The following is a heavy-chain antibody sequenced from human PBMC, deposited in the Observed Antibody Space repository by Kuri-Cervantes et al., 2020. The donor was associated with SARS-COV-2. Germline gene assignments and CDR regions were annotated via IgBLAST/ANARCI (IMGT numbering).Heavy chain of an antibody. Sequence: ASVKVSCKASGYTFTSYGISWVRQAPGQGLEWMGWMNPNSGSTNYAQKLQGRVTMTTDTSTSTAYMELRSLRSDDTAVYYCARENLDLWFGELLFGHGNAFDIWGQGTMVTVSS. CDR2: MNPNSGST. CDR3: ARENLDLWFGELLFGHGNAFDI. J-gene: IGHJ3*02. CDR1: GYTFTSYG. D-gene: IGHD3-10*01. V-gene: IGHV1-18*01.